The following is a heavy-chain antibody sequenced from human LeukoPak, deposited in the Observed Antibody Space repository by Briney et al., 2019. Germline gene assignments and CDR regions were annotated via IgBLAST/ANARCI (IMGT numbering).Heavy chain of an antibody. Sequence: QSGGSLRLSCAASGLTFNSYWMAWVRQVPGKGLEWVAFIRYDGSNKYYADSVKGRFTISRDNSKNTLYLQMNSLRAEDTAVYYCAKDVDSSSAYYFDYWGQGTLVTVSS. V-gene: IGHV3-30*02. CDR3: AKDVDSSSAYYFDY. CDR1: GLTFNSYW. CDR2: IRYDGSNK. D-gene: IGHD6-6*01. J-gene: IGHJ4*02.